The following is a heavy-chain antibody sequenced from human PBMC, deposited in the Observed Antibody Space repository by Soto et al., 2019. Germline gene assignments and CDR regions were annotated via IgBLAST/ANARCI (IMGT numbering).Heavy chain of an antibody. CDR2: TYYRSKWYN. D-gene: IGHD2-15*01. V-gene: IGHV6-1*01. Sequence: LTCAISGDSVSSNSAAWNWIRQSPSRGLEWLGRTYYRSKWYNDYAVSVKSRITINPDTSKNQFSLRLNSVTAADTAVYYCARWAYHCSGDSCYTQYYYYGMDVWGQGTTVTVSS. CDR1: GDSVSSNSAA. J-gene: IGHJ6*02. CDR3: ARWAYHCSGDSCYTQYYYYGMDV.